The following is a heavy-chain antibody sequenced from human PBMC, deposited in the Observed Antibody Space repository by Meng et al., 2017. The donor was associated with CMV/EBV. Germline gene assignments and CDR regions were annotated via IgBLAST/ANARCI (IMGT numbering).Heavy chain of an antibody. CDR2: IIPILGIA. J-gene: IGHJ3*02. Sequence: SVKVSCKASGGTFSSYAISWVRQAPGQGLEWMGGIIPILGIANYAQKFQGRVTITADKSTSTAYMELSSLRSEDTAVYYCASPITIFGVVPRDDAFDIWGQGTMVSVSS. CDR3: ASPITIFGVVPRDDAFDI. V-gene: IGHV1-69*10. D-gene: IGHD3-3*01. CDR1: GGTFSSYA.